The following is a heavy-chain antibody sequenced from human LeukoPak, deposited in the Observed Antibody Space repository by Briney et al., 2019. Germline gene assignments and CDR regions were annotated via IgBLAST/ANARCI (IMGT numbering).Heavy chain of an antibody. J-gene: IGHJ4*02. D-gene: IGHD4-23*01. V-gene: IGHV3-7*03. CDR2: IKPDESEK. Sequence: GGSLRLSCAASGFTFSSYAMSWVRQAPGKGLEWVANIKPDESEKYYVGSVKGRFTISRDNARNSLILQMNSLGVDDTAIYYCARAPGNPPNYWGQGTLVTVSS. CDR3: ARAPGNPPNY. CDR1: GFTFSSYA.